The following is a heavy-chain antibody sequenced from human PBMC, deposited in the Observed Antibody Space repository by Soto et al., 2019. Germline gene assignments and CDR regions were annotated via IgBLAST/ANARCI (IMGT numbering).Heavy chain of an antibody. Sequence: PGGSLRLSCAASGFTVSNNYMSWVRQAPGKGLEWVSIIYSGGSTYYADSVKGRFTIARDNSDNTLYLQMNSLRAEDTAVYYCARDRHCSGGSCFYYVVDVWGQGTTVTVSS. CDR1: GFTVSNNY. D-gene: IGHD2-15*01. CDR2: IYSGGST. V-gene: IGHV3-66*01. CDR3: ARDRHCSGGSCFYYVVDV. J-gene: IGHJ6*02.